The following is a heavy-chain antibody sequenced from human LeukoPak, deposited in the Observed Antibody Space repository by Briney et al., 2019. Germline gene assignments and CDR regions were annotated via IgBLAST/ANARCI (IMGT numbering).Heavy chain of an antibody. CDR3: AKDNGGGGSYHRNPLDY. V-gene: IGHV3-9*01. D-gene: IGHD1-14*01. Sequence: GGSLRLSCAASGFTFDDYAMHWVRQAPGKGLEWVSGISWNSGSIGYADSVKGRFTISRDNAKNSLYLQMNSLRAEDTALYYCAKDNGGGGSYHRNPLDYWGQGTLVTVSS. CDR2: ISWNSGSI. CDR1: GFTFDDYA. J-gene: IGHJ4*02.